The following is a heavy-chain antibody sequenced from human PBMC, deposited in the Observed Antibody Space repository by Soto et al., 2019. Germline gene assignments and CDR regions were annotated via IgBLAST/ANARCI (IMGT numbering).Heavy chain of an antibody. V-gene: IGHV4-59*01. J-gene: IGHJ6*01. Sequence: QVQLEESGPGLVKPSETLSLTCTVSGGSISSYYWSLIRQPPGKGLEWIGYIYYSGSTNYNPTLQSRLLILVEPSTHHLALKLRSGNAAGTAMYFCARDNLGLAAGMDVWGQGSTVTVS. CDR1: GGSISSYY. CDR2: IYYSGST. D-gene: IGHD6-25*01. CDR3: ARDNLGLAAGMDV.